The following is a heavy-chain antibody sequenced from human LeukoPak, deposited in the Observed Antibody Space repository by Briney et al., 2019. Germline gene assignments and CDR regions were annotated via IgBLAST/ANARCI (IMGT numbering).Heavy chain of an antibody. V-gene: IGHV7-4-1*02. J-gene: IGHJ4*02. CDR1: GYTFTSYA. D-gene: IGHD6-19*01. Sequence: ASVKVSCKASGYTFTSYAMNWVRQAPGQGLEWMGWINTNTGNPTYAQGFTGRFVFSLDTSVSTAYLQISSLKAEDTAVYYCARFGSSSGWYNFDYWGQGTLVTVSS. CDR2: INTNTGNP. CDR3: ARFGSSSGWYNFDY.